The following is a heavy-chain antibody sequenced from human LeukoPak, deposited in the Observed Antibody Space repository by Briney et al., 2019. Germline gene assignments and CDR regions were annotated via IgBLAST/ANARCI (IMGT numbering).Heavy chain of an antibody. CDR3: AKDHGAYYDSSGSNDY. V-gene: IGHV3-30*02. CDR1: GFTFSSYG. Sequence: PGGSLRLSCAASGFTFSSYGMHWVRQAPGKGLEWVAFIRYDGSNKYYADSVKGRFTISRDNSKNTLYLQMNSLRAEDTAVYYCAKDHGAYYDSSGSNDYWGQGTLVTVSS. J-gene: IGHJ4*02. D-gene: IGHD3-22*01. CDR2: IRYDGSNK.